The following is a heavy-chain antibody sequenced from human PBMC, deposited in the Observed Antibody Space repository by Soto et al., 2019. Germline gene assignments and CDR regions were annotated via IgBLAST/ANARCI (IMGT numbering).Heavy chain of an antibody. CDR2: IWHSGKNK. CDR1: GFAFSNFG. CDR3: GRDPGQDEAMDY. J-gene: IGHJ4*02. Sequence: QVQVVESGGGVVQPGRSLRLSCAASGFAFSNFGMHWVRQVPGKGLEWVAVIWHSGKNKGYADYAKGRFTISRDNSKNILYLEMNSLRVEDTAVYYCGRDPGQDEAMDYWGQGTLVTVSS. V-gene: IGHV3-33*01.